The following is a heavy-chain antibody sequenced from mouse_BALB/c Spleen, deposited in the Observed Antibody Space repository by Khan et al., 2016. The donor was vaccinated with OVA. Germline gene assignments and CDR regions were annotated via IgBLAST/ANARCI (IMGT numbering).Heavy chain of an antibody. V-gene: IGHV1-7*01. J-gene: IGHJ3*01. CDR1: GYSFTSYW. CDR3: ARRGINGIFTY. Sequence: QVQLKQSGAEMAKPGASVKMSCKTSGYSFTSYWMHWVKQRPGQGLEWIGYINPSTGYTEYNQKFKDKATLTTDKSSNTAYMQLSSLTSEDSAVYYCARRGINGIFTYWGQGTLVTVSA. D-gene: IGHD2-1*01. CDR2: INPSTGYT.